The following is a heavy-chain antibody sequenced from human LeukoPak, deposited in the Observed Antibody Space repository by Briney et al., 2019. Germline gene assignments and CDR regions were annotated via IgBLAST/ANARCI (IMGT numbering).Heavy chain of an antibody. Sequence: GASVKVSCKTSGYTFTSYAITWVRQAPGQGLEWMGWISPYSGITNYAQMLQDRVTMTTDTSTSTAYMELRSLRSDDTAMYYCARLDSYGSSQADYWGQGALVTVSS. CDR1: GYTFTSYA. V-gene: IGHV1-18*01. D-gene: IGHD5-18*01. CDR2: ISPYSGIT. J-gene: IGHJ4*02. CDR3: ARLDSYGSSQADY.